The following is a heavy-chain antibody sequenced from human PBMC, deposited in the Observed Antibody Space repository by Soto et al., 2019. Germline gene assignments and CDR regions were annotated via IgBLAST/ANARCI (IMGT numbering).Heavy chain of an antibody. J-gene: IGHJ6*02. D-gene: IGHD4-4*01. CDR3: ARKDYTPPYSMDV. CDR1: GGSIITSNW. Sequence: PSETHSLTCVVSGGSIITSNWWSWVRQPPGKGLEWIGEIYHSGSTNYNPSLKSRVTISVDKSKNQFSLKVTSVTAADTAVYYCARKDYTPPYSMDVWGQGTTVTVSS. V-gene: IGHV4-4*02. CDR2: IYHSGST.